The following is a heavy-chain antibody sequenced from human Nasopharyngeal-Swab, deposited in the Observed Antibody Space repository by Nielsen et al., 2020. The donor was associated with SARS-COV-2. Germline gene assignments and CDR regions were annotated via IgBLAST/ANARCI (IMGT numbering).Heavy chain of an antibody. Sequence: SLKISCAASGFTFSSYEMNWVRQAPGKGLEWVSGISWNSGSIGYADSVKGRFTISRDNAKNSLYLQMNSLRAEDTALYYCAKTVKWAFDIWGQGTMVTVSS. J-gene: IGHJ3*02. D-gene: IGHD1-26*01. CDR3: AKTVKWAFDI. V-gene: IGHV3-9*01. CDR1: GFTFSSYE. CDR2: ISWNSGSI.